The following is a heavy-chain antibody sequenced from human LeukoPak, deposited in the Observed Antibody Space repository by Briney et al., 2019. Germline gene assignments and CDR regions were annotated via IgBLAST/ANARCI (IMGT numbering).Heavy chain of an antibody. V-gene: IGHV3-30-3*01. CDR3: AKDQAVPAASFDY. Sequence: GGSLRLSCAASGFTFSSYAMHWVRQAPGKGLEWVAVISYDGSNKYYADSVKGRFTISRDNSKNTLYLQMNSLRAEDTAVYYCAKDQAVPAASFDYWGQGTLVTVSS. CDR2: ISYDGSNK. J-gene: IGHJ4*02. D-gene: IGHD2-2*01. CDR1: GFTFSSYA.